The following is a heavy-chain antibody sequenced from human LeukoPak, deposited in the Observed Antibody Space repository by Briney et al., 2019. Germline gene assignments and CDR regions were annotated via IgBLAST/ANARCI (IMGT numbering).Heavy chain of an antibody. J-gene: IGHJ6*04. V-gene: IGHV3-43D*03. D-gene: IGHD2-2*01. CDR1: GFTFDDYA. CDR3: AKGVVGRYQLLPSGLGV. CDR2: ISWDGGST. Sequence: GGSLRLSCAASGFTFDDYAMHWVRQAPGKGLEWVSLISWDGGSTYYADSVKGRFTISRDNSKNSLYLQMNSLRAEDTALYYCAKGVVGRYQLLPSGLGVWGKGTTVIVSS.